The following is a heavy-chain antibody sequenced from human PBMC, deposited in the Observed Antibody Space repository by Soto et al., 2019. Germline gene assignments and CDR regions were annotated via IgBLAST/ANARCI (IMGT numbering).Heavy chain of an antibody. V-gene: IGHV4-34*01. CDR3: AKRGDFGVVTKSYYFDY. CDR2: INHSGST. J-gene: IGHJ4*02. Sequence: SETLSLTCAVYGGSFSGYYWSWIRQPPGKGLEWIGEINHSGSTNYNPSLKSRVTISVDTSKNQFSLKLSSVTAADTAVYYCAKRGDFGVVTKSYYFDYWGQGTLVTVSS. CDR1: GGSFSGYY. D-gene: IGHD3-3*01.